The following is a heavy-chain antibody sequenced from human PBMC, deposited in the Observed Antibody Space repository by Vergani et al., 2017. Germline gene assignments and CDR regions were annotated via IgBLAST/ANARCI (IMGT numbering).Heavy chain of an antibody. Sequence: EVQLLESGGGSAQPGESLRLSCVASGFTFTAHGLNWVRQASGKGLEWVGRIRSKAKSYATAYAASVKGRFIISRDDSKNTAYLQMNSLKTEDTAVYYCTREWGKEGFWGQGTLVTVSS. J-gene: IGHJ4*02. D-gene: IGHD1-26*01. V-gene: IGHV3-73*01. CDR2: IRSKAKSYAT. CDR3: TREWGKEGF. CDR1: GFTFTAHG.